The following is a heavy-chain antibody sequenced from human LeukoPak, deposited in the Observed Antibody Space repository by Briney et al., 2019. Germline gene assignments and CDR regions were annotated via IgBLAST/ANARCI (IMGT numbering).Heavy chain of an antibody. CDR1: GGSISSYY. CDR2: IYYSGST. V-gene: IGHV4-59*12. J-gene: IGHJ4*02. Sequence: SETLSLTCTVSGGSISSYYWSWIRQPPGKGLEWIGYIYYSGSTNYNPSLKSRVTISVDTSKNQFSLKLSSVTAADTAVYYCARYSSGWIDYWGQGTLVTVSS. CDR3: ARYSSGWIDY. D-gene: IGHD6-19*01.